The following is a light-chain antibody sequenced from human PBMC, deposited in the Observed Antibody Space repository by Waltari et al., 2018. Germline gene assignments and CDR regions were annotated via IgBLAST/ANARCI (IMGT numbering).Light chain of an antibody. CDR1: SSDVGSYNL. J-gene: IGLJ3*02. Sequence: QSALTQPASVSGSPGQSITISCTGTSSDVGSYNLVSWYQQYPGKAPKLMIYEVNKRPSGFSHRFSGSKPGNTASLTISGLQAEDEADYYCCSYAGGSTPWVFGGGTKLTVL. V-gene: IGLV2-23*02. CDR3: CSYAGGSTPWV. CDR2: EVN.